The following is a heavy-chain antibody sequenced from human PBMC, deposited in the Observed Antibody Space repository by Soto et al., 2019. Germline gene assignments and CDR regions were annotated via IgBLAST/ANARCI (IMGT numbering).Heavy chain of an antibody. V-gene: IGHV4-31*03. Sequence: AGASETLSLTCSVSGAALNSGNYYWSWIRQVPGKGLEWIGHIYVTGAVDYNPSLRDRITISQDTSERQFSLNLRLVPAADTAVYYCARLRLATNNYKWFDPWGQGTLVTVSS. D-gene: IGHD1-20*01. CDR2: IYVTGAV. CDR1: GAALNSGNYY. J-gene: IGHJ5*02. CDR3: ARLRLATNNYKWFDP.